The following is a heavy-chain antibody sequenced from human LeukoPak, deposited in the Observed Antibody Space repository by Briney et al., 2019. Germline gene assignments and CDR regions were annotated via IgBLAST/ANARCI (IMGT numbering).Heavy chain of an antibody. V-gene: IGHV3-23*01. Sequence: GGSLRLSCAASGFTFSSYAMSWVRQAPGKGLEWVSAISGSGGSTYYADSAKGRFTISRDNSKNTLYLQMNSLRAEDTAVYYCAKDLELVVVVADFDYWGQGTLVTVSS. CDR1: GFTFSSYA. D-gene: IGHD2-15*01. CDR2: ISGSGGST. J-gene: IGHJ4*02. CDR3: AKDLELVVVVADFDY.